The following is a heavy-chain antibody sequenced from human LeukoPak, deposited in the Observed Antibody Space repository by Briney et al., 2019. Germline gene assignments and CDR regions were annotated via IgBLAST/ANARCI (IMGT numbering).Heavy chain of an antibody. Sequence: PGGSLRLSCTAFGFTFGDYAMSWVRQAPGKGLEWVGFIRSKAYGGTTEYAASVKGRFTISRDDSKSIAYLQMNSLKTEDTAVYYCTRDDIVVVVAATQLYYYYYMDVWGKGTTVTVSS. CDR1: GFTFGDYA. V-gene: IGHV3-49*04. J-gene: IGHJ6*03. CDR2: IRSKAYGGTT. D-gene: IGHD2-15*01. CDR3: TRDDIVVVVAATQLYYYYYMDV.